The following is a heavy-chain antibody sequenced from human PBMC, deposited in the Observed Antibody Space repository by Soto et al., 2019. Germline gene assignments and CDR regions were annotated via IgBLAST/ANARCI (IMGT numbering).Heavy chain of an antibody. CDR2: MNPIRGRT. CDR1: GGTFSSYT. D-gene: IGHD3-3*01. V-gene: IGHV1-8*02. Sequence: ASVKVSCKASGGTFSSYTISWVRQAPGQGLEWMGRMNPIRGRTSYAQKFQGRVTMTRNTSISTAYMELSSLRSEDTAVYYCARGYYDFWSGYYRGNYYYMDVWGKGTTVTVS. J-gene: IGHJ6*03. CDR3: ARGYYDFWSGYYRGNYYYMDV.